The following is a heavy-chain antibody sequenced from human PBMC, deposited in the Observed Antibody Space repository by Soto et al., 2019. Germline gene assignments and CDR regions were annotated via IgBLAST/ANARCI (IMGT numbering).Heavy chain of an antibody. Sequence: SETLSLTXAGSGGSISSSNWWSWVRQPPGKGLEWIGEIYHSGSTNYNPSLKSRVTISVDKSKNQFSLKLSSVTAADTAVYYCARDLGTMVRGLLVNYYGMDVWGQGTTVTVSS. CDR3: ARDLGTMVRGLLVNYYGMDV. V-gene: IGHV4-4*02. CDR1: GGSISSSNW. CDR2: IYHSGST. D-gene: IGHD3-10*01. J-gene: IGHJ6*02.